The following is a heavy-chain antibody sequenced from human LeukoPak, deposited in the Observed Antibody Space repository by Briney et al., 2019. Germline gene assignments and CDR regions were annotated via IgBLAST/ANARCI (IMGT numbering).Heavy chain of an antibody. V-gene: IGHV4-59*01. CDR1: GGSISSYY. CDR3: ASSDFWSGSPSGWFDP. D-gene: IGHD3-3*01. CDR2: IHYSGST. Sequence: PSETLSLTCTVSGGSISSYYWSWIRQPPGKGLEWIGYIHYSGSTNYNPSLKSRVTISVDTSKNQFSLKLSSVTAADTAVYYCASSDFWSGSPSGWFDPWGQGTLVTVSS. J-gene: IGHJ5*02.